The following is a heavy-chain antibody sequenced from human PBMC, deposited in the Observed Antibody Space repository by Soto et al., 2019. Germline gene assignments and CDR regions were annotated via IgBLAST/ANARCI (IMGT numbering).Heavy chain of an antibody. Sequence: PGGSLRLSCAASGFTFSDYYMSWIRQAPGKGLEWVSYISSSGSTIYYADSVKGRFTISRDNAKNSLYLQMNSLRAEDTAVYYCARDVAHSSWYYYNTREHLYPLWGQGTLVTVSS. D-gene: IGHD6-13*01. CDR2: ISSSGSTI. J-gene: IGHJ4*02. CDR1: GFTFSDYY. V-gene: IGHV3-11*01. CDR3: ARDVAHSSWYYYNTREHLYPL.